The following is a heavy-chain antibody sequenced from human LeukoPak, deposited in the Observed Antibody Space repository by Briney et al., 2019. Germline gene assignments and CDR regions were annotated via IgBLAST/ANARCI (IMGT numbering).Heavy chain of an antibody. J-gene: IGHJ4*02. D-gene: IGHD1-26*01. CDR3: AGTGSGSYSYYFDY. CDR2: IYYSGST. CDR1: GDSISDYY. V-gene: IGHV4-59*01. Sequence: PSETLSLTCTVSGDSISDYYWIWIRQPPGKGLEWIGYIYYSGSTNYNPSLKSRVSIPIDTSKNQFSLKLSSVTAADTAVYYCAGTGSGSYSYYFDYWGQGTLVTVSS.